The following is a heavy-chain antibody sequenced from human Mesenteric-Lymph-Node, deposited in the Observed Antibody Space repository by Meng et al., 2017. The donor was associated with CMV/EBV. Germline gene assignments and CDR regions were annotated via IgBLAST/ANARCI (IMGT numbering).Heavy chain of an antibody. CDR2: IHYSGNT. V-gene: IGHV4-31*02. J-gene: IGHJ4*02. CDR1: AGSIFSGAYY. D-gene: IGHD5-24*01. CDR3: ARERRDGYITFDY. Sequence: SAGSIFSGAYYWSWIRQHPGKGLEWIGYIHYSGNTYYNPSLKRRVTISMDTSKNQFSLSLSSVTAADTAVYYCARERRDGYITFDYWGQGTLVTVSS.